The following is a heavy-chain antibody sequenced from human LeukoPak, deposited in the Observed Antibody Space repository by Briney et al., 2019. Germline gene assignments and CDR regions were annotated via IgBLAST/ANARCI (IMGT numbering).Heavy chain of an antibody. Sequence: PGGSLRLSCAASGFTFSSYWMSWVRQAPGKGLEWVANIKQDGSEKYYVDSVKGRFTISRDNAKNSLYLQMNSLRAEGTAVYYCIPSGDRVPAYYFDYWGQGTLVTVSS. CDR2: IKQDGSEK. D-gene: IGHD5-12*01. J-gene: IGHJ4*02. CDR3: IPSGDRVPAYYFDY. V-gene: IGHV3-7*01. CDR1: GFTFSSYW.